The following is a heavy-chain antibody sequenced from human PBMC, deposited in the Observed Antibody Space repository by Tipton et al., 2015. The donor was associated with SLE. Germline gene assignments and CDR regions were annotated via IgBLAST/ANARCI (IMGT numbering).Heavy chain of an antibody. CDR1: GGSISSSSSYY. Sequence: TLSLTCAVYGGSISSSSSYYWAWIRQPPGKGLEWIGEINHSGSTNYNPSLKSRVTISVDTSKNQFSLKLSSVTAADTAVYYCARGRQQDYWGQGTLVTVSS. CDR3: ARGRQQDY. D-gene: IGHD6-13*01. V-gene: IGHV4-34*01. CDR2: INHSGST. J-gene: IGHJ4*02.